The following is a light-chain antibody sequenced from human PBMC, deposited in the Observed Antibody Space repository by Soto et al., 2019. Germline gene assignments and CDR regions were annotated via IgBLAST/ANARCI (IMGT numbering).Light chain of an antibody. Sequence: EMVMTQSPTTLSVSPGERATLSCRASQSVSSNLAWYQQKPGQAPRLLIYGTSTRATGVPARFGGSGSRTDFTLTISSLQSDDLAVYYSQLSNNWPPTFGQGTKVDIK. CDR2: GTS. J-gene: IGKJ1*01. CDR1: QSVSSN. V-gene: IGKV3-15*01. CDR3: QLSNNWPPT.